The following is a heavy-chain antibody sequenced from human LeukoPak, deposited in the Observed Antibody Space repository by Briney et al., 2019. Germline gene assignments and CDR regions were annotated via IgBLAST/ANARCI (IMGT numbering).Heavy chain of an antibody. D-gene: IGHD4-23*01. Sequence: SVKVSCKASGGTFISYAISWVRQAPGQGLEWMGGIIPIFGAVKYAQKFQGRVTITTDESTTTSYMELSSLRSEDTAVYCCARGICAYKSPVNSDYWGQGTLVTVSS. CDR3: ARGICAYKSPVNSDY. J-gene: IGHJ4*02. V-gene: IGHV1-69*05. CDR1: GGTFISYA. CDR2: IIPIFGAV.